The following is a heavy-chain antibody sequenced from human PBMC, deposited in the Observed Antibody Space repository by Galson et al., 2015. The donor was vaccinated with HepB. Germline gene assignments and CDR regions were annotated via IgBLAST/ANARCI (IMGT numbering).Heavy chain of an antibody. V-gene: IGHV4-4*02. CDR3: AGRQFRSSGGGFDY. CDR1: GGSIFTSRW. CDR2: VYHSGDT. D-gene: IGHD6-19*01. J-gene: IGHJ4*02. Sequence: SETLSLTCAVSGGSIFTSRWWTWVRQPPGKGLEWIGEVYHSGDTSYNPSLRSRVTISVDKSKNQFSLNLNSVAAADTAQYYCAGRQFRSSGGGFDYWGPGTLVTVSS.